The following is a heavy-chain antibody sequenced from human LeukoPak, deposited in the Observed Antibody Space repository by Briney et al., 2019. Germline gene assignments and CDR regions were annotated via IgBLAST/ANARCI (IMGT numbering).Heavy chain of an antibody. V-gene: IGHV3-7*01. J-gene: IGHJ4*02. CDR3: ARVQCDGSYPCVYFDY. CDR2: IKQEGSEK. CDR1: GFTFSIYW. Sequence: GGSLRLSCAASGFTFSIYWMSWLRQAPGEGREWVANIKQEGSEKYYVDSVKGRFTISRDNAKNSLYLQMNNLRAEDTAVYYCARVQCDGSYPCVYFDYWGQGTLVTVSS. D-gene: IGHD1-26*01.